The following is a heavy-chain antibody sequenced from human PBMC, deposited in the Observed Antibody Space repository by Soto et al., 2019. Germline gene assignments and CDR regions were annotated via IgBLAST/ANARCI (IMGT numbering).Heavy chain of an antibody. D-gene: IGHD6-19*01. Sequence: QVQLQQWGAGLLKPSETLSLTCAVYGGSFSGYYWSWIRQPPGKGLEWIGEINHSGSTNYNPSLKSRVTISVDTSKNQFSLKLSSVTAADTAVYYCARSYSSGWYNWFDPWGQGTLVTVSS. V-gene: IGHV4-34*01. CDR2: INHSGST. J-gene: IGHJ5*02. CDR1: GGSFSGYY. CDR3: ARSYSSGWYNWFDP.